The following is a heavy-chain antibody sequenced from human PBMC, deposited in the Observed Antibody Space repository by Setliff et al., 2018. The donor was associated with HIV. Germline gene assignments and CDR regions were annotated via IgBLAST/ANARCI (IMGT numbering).Heavy chain of an antibody. Sequence: ASVKVSCKTSGYMFIAYGMSWVRRAPGQGLEWMGWNGPYNGRTEYAQEFQGRVSLTIDTSASTAYMELRSLRSDDTAVYYCARSYCSGGSCYGYDAFDIWGQGTMVTVS. V-gene: IGHV1-18*01. D-gene: IGHD2-15*01. CDR2: NGPYNGRT. J-gene: IGHJ3*02. CDR3: ARSYCSGGSCYGYDAFDI. CDR1: GYMFIAYG.